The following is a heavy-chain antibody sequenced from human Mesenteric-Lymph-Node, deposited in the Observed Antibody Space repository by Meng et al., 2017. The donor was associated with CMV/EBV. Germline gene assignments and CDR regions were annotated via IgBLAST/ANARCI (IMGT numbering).Heavy chain of an antibody. CDR1: CGSVSSGSYY. V-gene: IGHV4-61*01. Sequence: SETLSLTCTVSCGSVSSGSYYWSWIRQPPGKGLEWLGYIYYSGRTNYHPSLKSRVTISVDTSKNQFSLTLSSVTAADTAVYYCAREHPEDSSSCGWFDPWGQGTLVTVSS. CDR3: AREHPEDSSSCGWFDP. D-gene: IGHD6-6*01. CDR2: IYYSGRT. J-gene: IGHJ5*02.